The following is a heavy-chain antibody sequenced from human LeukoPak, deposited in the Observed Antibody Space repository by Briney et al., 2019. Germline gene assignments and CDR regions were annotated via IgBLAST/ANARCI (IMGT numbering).Heavy chain of an antibody. Sequence: SETLSLTCAVYGGSFGGYYWSWIRQPPGKGLEWIGEINHGGSTNYNPSLKSRVTISVDTSKNQFSLKLSSVTAADTAVYYCARGAYGSGRRFDPWGQGTLITVSS. J-gene: IGHJ5*02. V-gene: IGHV4-34*01. CDR1: GGSFGGYY. CDR2: INHGGST. CDR3: ARGAYGSGRRFDP. D-gene: IGHD3-10*01.